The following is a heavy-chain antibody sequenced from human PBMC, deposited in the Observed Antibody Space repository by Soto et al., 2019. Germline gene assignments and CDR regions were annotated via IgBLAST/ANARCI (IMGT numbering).Heavy chain of an antibody. J-gene: IGHJ3*01. CDR1: GFTFSDHY. Sequence: EMQLMESGGGLVQPGGSLRLSCVVSGFTFSDHYMDWVRQAPGKGLEWVGRSRNKAAGYTTEYAPSVRGRFTVSRDESQNSLYLQMNSLKSEDTAVYYCVRGKNSFDVWGQGTLVTVSS. CDR2: SRNKAAGYTT. V-gene: IGHV3-72*01. CDR3: VRGKNSFDV.